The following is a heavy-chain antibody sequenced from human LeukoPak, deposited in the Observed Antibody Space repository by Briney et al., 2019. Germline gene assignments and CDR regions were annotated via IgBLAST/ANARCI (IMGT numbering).Heavy chain of an antibody. CDR2: FYPEDGET. D-gene: IGHD2-15*01. J-gene: IGHJ6*02. V-gene: IGHV1-24*01. Sequence: GAAVKDSCKVSGYTLTELSIHWVRQAPGKGLESMGGFYPEDGETIYAQKFQGRVTMTEDTSTDTAYMELSSLRSEDTAVYYCATGAAGRNTYHYYGMDVWGQGAAVTVSS. CDR3: ATGAAGRNTYHYYGMDV. CDR1: GYTLTELS.